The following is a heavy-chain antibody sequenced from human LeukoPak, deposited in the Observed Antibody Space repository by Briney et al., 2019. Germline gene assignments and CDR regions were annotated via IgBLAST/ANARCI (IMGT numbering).Heavy chain of an antibody. CDR3: ARDDVVSGTGLGDY. Sequence: GGSVRLSCGASGFIFSSYWMHWVRQAPGKGLVWVSHINSDGSSTTYAESVKGRFTISGDNARNTLYLQMNSLRAEDTAVYYCARDDVVSGTGLGDYWGQGTLVTVSS. J-gene: IGHJ4*02. CDR2: INSDGSST. D-gene: IGHD5/OR15-5a*01. CDR1: GFIFSSYW. V-gene: IGHV3-74*01.